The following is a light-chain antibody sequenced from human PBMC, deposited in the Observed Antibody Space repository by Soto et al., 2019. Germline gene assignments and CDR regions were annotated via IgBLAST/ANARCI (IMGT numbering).Light chain of an antibody. Sequence: DIHMTQSPSSLSASVGDTIIITCRASQNVRSYLNSYQQKSGRAPNLLIYESTNLESGVPSRFSGDGFGTDFTLTISSQHPEDFATYYCQQSFFAPPTFGRGTKVEI. CDR3: QQSFFAPPT. CDR1: QNVRSY. V-gene: IGKV1-39*01. J-gene: IGKJ1*01. CDR2: EST.